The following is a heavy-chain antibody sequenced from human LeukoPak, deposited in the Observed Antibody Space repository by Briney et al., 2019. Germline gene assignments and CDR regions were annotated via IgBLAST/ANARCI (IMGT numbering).Heavy chain of an antibody. V-gene: IGHV3-74*01. Sequence: GGSLRLSCAASGFSVSNYWMHWVRQAPGKGLVWVSRINIDGSVTSYADSVKGRFTISRDNAKNTLDLQMNSLRPEDTAVYYCARDFGGDQDYWGQGTLVSVSS. CDR3: ARDFGGDQDY. D-gene: IGHD2-21*01. CDR1: GFSVSNYW. CDR2: INIDGSVT. J-gene: IGHJ4*02.